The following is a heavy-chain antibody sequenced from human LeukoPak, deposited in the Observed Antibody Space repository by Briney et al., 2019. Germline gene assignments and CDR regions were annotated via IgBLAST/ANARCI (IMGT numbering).Heavy chain of an antibody. CDR3: AKARGYCSSTSCSDLFDY. CDR2: MSGSDTGS. V-gene: IGHV3-23*01. D-gene: IGHD2-2*01. J-gene: IGHJ4*02. CDR1: GFTLSSYS. Sequence: GGSLRLSCVASGFTLSSYSMSWVRQAPGKGLEWVSAMSGSDTGSWYADSVKGRFTISRDTSKTTLYLQMNSLRAEDTAIYYCAKARGYCSSTSCSDLFDYWGQGTLVTVSS.